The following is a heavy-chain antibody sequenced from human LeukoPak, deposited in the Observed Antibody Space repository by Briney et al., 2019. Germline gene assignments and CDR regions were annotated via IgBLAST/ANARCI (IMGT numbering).Heavy chain of an antibody. CDR3: ARAGIWDYSDTSGYHNGAFDI. V-gene: IGHV1-2*02. J-gene: IGHJ3*02. CDR1: GYTFTGYY. CDR2: INPNSGGT. Sequence: ASVKVSCKASGYTFTGYYMHWVRQAPGQGLEWMGWINPNSGGTNYAQKFQGRVTMTRDTSISTAYMELSRLRSDDTAVYYCARAGIWDYSDTSGYHNGAFDIWGQGTMVTVSS. D-gene: IGHD3-22*01.